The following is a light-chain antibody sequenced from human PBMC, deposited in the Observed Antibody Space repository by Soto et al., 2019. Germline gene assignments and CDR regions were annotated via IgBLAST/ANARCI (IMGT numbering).Light chain of an antibody. CDR3: QHYGDSPRR. V-gene: IGKV3-20*01. CDR1: QSVSSNY. CDR2: GAS. J-gene: IGKJ1*01. Sequence: EIVLTQSPGTLSLSPGERATLSCRASQSVSSNYLAWYQQKPVQAPRLLIYGASSRATGVPDRFTGSGSGTDFTLTISRLEPEDFAVYYCQHYGDSPRRFGQGTKVEI.